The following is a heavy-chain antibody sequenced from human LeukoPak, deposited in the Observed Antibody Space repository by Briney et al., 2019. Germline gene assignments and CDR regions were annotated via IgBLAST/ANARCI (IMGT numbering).Heavy chain of an antibody. CDR3: AKDRRSITMIVVVCDY. J-gene: IGHJ4*02. Sequence: ETLSLTCTVSGGSVSSYFWSWIRQPPGKGLEWVSNIGTSSTTIYYADSVKGRFTISRDNAKNSLYLQMNSLRAEDTAVYYCAKDRRSITMIVVVCDYWGQGTLVTVSS. CDR1: GGSVSSYF. CDR2: IGTSSTTI. D-gene: IGHD3-22*01. V-gene: IGHV3-48*01.